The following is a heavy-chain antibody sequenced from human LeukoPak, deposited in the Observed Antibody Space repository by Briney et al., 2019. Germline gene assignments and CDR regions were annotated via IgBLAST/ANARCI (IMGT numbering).Heavy chain of an antibody. D-gene: IGHD1-1*01. J-gene: IGHJ4*02. CDR2: TYYRSTWYN. CDR3: ARDKTGTLDY. V-gene: IGHV6-1*01. Sequence: SQTLSLTCAISGDSVSSNSVTWNWIRQSPSRGLEWLGRTYYRSTWYNDYAVSVRGRITVNPDTSKNQFSLHLNSVTPEDTAVYYCARDKTGTLDYWGQGTLVTVSS. CDR1: GDSVSSNSVT.